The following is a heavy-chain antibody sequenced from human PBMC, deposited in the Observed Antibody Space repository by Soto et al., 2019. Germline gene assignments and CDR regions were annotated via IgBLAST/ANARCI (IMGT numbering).Heavy chain of an antibody. J-gene: IGHJ6*02. D-gene: IGHD1-1*01. Sequence: QVQLVESGGGVVQPGRSLRLSCIVSGFTFSNYGMHWVRQAPGKGLEWVADIWYDGSNQRYADSVEGRFTISRDNSKNTLYLQMHGLSVEDTAVYYCARDQVQMQYYGHTLDVWGQGTTVTVS. CDR3: ARDQVQMQYYGHTLDV. V-gene: IGHV3-33*01. CDR1: GFTFSNYG. CDR2: IWYDGSNQ.